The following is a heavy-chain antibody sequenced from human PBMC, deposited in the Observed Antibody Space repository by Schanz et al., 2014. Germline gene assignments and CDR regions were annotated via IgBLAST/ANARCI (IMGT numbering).Heavy chain of an antibody. CDR1: GFAFSSFA. D-gene: IGHD3-22*01. V-gene: IGHV3-21*01. J-gene: IGHJ3*02. Sequence: EVQLMESGGGLVKPGGSLRLSCVASGFAFSSFAMTWVRQAPGRGLEWVSSISTSGTYMYIADSLKGRLTISRDDAKKSMYLQMNNLRAEDTAVYYCARKMKVGVYGGKGHDSLDIWGQGTMVTVSS. CDR3: ARKMKVGVYGGKGHDSLDI. CDR2: ISTSGTYM.